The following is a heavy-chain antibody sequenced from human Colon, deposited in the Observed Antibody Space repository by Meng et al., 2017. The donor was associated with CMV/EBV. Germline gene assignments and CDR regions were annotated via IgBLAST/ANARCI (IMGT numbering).Heavy chain of an antibody. CDR3: ARGTMAAFGGYDFWFDT. CDR2: INHSGST. J-gene: IGHJ5*02. CDR1: GGSFSGYY. D-gene: IGHD5-12*01. V-gene: IGHV4-34*01. Sequence: QVQLQQWGAGRLKPSXXLPLTXXVYGGSFSGYYWSWIRQPPGKGLEWIGEINHSGSTNYNPSLKSRVTISVDTSKNQFSLKLSSVTAADTAVYYCARGTMAAFGGYDFWFDTWGQGTLVTVAS.